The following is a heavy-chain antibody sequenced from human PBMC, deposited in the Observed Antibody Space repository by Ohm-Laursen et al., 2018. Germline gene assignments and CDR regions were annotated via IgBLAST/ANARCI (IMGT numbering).Heavy chain of an antibody. CDR3: ARYCTNTGCNYYYGMDV. CDR1: GFTFSSFA. J-gene: IGHJ6*02. CDR2: ITASGGST. Sequence: SLRLSCTASGFTFSSFAMSWVRQAPGKGLDWVSAITASGGSTYYADSVKGRFTISRDNSKNTLYLQMNSLRAEDTAVYYCARYCTNTGCNYYYGMDVWGQGTTVTVSS. D-gene: IGHD2-2*01. V-gene: IGHV3-23*01.